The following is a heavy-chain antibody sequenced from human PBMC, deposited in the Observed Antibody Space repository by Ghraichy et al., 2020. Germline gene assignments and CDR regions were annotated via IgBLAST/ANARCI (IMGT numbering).Heavy chain of an antibody. Sequence: ASVKVSCKASGYTFTSYGISWVRQAPGQGLEWMGWISAYMGNTNYVQKLQGRVTMTTDTSTSTAYMELRSLRSDDTAVYFCARQYSSSGVVDYWGQGTLVTVSS. V-gene: IGHV1-18*01. CDR2: ISAYMGNT. CDR1: GYTFTSYG. CDR3: ARQYSSSGVVDY. J-gene: IGHJ4*02. D-gene: IGHD6-6*01.